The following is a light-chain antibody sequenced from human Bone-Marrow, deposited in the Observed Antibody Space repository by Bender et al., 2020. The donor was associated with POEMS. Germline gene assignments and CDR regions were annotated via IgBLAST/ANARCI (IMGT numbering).Light chain of an antibody. J-gene: IGLJ3*02. CDR3: MIWHNNAWV. CDR2: SSH. CDR1: SSNIGAHA. Sequence: QSVLTQPPSASGTPGQRVTISCSGGSSNIGAHAVNWYQHLPGTAPKLLIYSSHRRPSEVPDRFSGSRSGTSASLAISGLQSEDEADYYCMIWHNNAWVFGGGTKLTVL. V-gene: IGLV1-44*01.